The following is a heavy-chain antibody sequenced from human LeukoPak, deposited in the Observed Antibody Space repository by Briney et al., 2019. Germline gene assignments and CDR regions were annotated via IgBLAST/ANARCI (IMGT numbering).Heavy chain of an antibody. CDR3: ARSCYSTSCYWAFDI. V-gene: IGHV3-48*03. D-gene: IGHD2-2*01. J-gene: IGHJ3*02. Sequence: PGGSLRLSCAASGFTFSSYEMNWVRQAPGKGLEWVSYISSSGITIYYADSVKGRFTISRDNAKNSLYLKMNSLRAEDTAVYYCARSCYSTSCYWAFDIWGQGTMVTVSS. CDR2: ISSSGITI. CDR1: GFTFSSYE.